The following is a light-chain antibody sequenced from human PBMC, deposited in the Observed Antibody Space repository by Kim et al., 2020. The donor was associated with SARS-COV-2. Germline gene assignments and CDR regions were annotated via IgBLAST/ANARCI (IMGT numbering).Light chain of an antibody. V-gene: IGLV2-23*03. CDR2: EGS. CDR3: CSYAGSSTFYF. CDR1: SSDVGSYNL. J-gene: IGLJ1*01. Sequence: QSALTQPASVSGSPGQSITISCTGTSSDVGSYNLVSWYQQHPGKAPKLMIYEGSERPSGVSNRFSGSKSGNTASLTISGLQAEDEADYYCCSYAGSSTFYFFGTGTKVTVL.